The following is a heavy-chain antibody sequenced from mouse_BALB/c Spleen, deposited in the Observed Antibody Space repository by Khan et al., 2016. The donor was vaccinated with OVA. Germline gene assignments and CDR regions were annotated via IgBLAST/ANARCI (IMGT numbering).Heavy chain of an antibody. D-gene: IGHD3-3*01. Sequence: QIQLVQSGPDLKKPGETVKISCKASGYTFTNYGLNWVKQAPGKGLKWMGWIYTYTGEPTYADDFKGRFAFSLDTSASTAYMQLNILKNEDTATYFGARGGQRAMDYWGQGTSGTVSS. V-gene: IGHV9-3-1*01. CDR3: ARGGQRAMDY. CDR1: GYTFTNYG. J-gene: IGHJ4*01. CDR2: IYTYTGEP.